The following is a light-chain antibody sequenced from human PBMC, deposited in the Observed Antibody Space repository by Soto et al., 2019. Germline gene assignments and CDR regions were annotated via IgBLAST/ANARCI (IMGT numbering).Light chain of an antibody. Sequence: IVMTQSPLFLPVTPGEPASKSCRSSQSLLHSDAHSYLDWYLQKPGQTPQLLIYLGSNRASGVPDRFSGSVSGTDFTLKISRVEAEDVGVYYCIQVLEVPRTFGQGTKLEIK. CDR2: LGS. V-gene: IGKV2-28*01. CDR1: QSLLHSDAHSY. J-gene: IGKJ2*01. CDR3: IQVLEVPRT.